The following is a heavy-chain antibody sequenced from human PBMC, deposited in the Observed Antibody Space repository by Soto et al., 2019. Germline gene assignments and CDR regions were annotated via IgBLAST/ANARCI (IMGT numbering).Heavy chain of an antibody. CDR2: IYHSGST. CDR3: ARGAATVTPGWFDP. CDR1: GYSISSGYY. D-gene: IGHD4-17*01. J-gene: IGHJ5*02. V-gene: IGHV4-38-2*01. Sequence: SETLSLTCAVSGYSISSGYYWGWIRQTPGKGLEWITSIYHSGSTYYNPSLKSRVTISVDTFKNQFSLKLTSVTAADTAVYYCARGAATVTPGWFDPWGQGIMVTVS.